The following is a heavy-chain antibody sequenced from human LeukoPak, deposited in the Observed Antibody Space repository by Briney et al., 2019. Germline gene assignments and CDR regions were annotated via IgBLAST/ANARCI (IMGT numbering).Heavy chain of an antibody. CDR3: ARDRLQLQS. Sequence: SETLSLTCAVYGGSFSGYYWTWIRQPPGKGLEWIGYIYYTGNTNYNPSLKSRVTISVDTSKNQFSLKLSSVTAADTAAYYCARDRLQLQSWGQGTLVTVSS. CDR1: GGSFSGYY. J-gene: IGHJ5*02. D-gene: IGHD5-24*01. V-gene: IGHV4-59*01. CDR2: IYYTGNT.